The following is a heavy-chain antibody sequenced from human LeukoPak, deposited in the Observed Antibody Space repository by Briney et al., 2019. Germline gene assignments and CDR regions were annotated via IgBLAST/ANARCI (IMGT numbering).Heavy chain of an antibody. CDR3: ARRSGYCSGGSCYGHAFDI. Sequence: ASVKVSCKASGYTFPSYYMHWVRQAPGQGLEWMGIINPSGGSTSYAQKFQGRVTMTRDTSTSTVYMELSSLRSEDTAVYYCARRSGYCSGGSCYGHAFDIWGQGTMVTVSS. J-gene: IGHJ3*02. CDR1: GYTFPSYY. CDR2: INPSGGST. D-gene: IGHD2-15*01. V-gene: IGHV1-46*01.